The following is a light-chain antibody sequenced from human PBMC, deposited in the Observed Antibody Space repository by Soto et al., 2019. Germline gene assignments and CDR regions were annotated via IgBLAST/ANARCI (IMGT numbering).Light chain of an antibody. Sequence: DIVMTQSPLSLPVTPGEPASISCRSSQSLLHSNGYNYLDWYLQKPGQSPQLLIYLGSNRASGVPDRFSGSGSGTDFTLKISRVGAEDVVDYYWTPALQTPITFGPLTNVDIK. J-gene: IGKJ3*01. V-gene: IGKV2-28*01. CDR3: TPALQTPIT. CDR2: LGS. CDR1: QSLLHSNGYNY.